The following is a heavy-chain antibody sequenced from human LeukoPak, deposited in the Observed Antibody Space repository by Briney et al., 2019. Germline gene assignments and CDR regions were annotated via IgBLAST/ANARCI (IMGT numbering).Heavy chain of an antibody. J-gene: IGHJ6*02. CDR1: GGSISSGGYY. CDR2: IYYSGST. Sequence: SETLFLTCTVSGGSISSGGYYWSWIRQHPGKGLEWIGYIYYSGSTYYNPSLKSRVTISVDTSKSQFSLKLSSVTAADTAVYYCARALGYCSSTSCRYDYYYYGMDVWGQGTTVTVSS. V-gene: IGHV4-31*03. D-gene: IGHD2-2*01. CDR3: ARALGYCSSTSCRYDYYYYGMDV.